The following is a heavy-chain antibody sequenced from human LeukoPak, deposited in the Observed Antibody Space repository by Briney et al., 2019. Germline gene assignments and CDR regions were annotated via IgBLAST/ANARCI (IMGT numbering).Heavy chain of an antibody. D-gene: IGHD1-26*01. CDR2: ITTSSTYT. Sequence: AGGSLRLSCAASGFTFSSYGMHWVRQTPGKGLEWISSITTSSTYTFYADSVKGRFTISRDNARNSLYLQMNSLRVEDTAVYYCARDPYSGTYGNTYYYYMDVWGKGTTVTISS. CDR3: ARDPYSGTYGNTYYYYMDV. V-gene: IGHV3-21*01. J-gene: IGHJ6*03. CDR1: GFTFSSYG.